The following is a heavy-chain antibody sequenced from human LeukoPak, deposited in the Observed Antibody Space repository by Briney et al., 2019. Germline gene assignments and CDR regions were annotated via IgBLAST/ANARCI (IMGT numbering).Heavy chain of an antibody. J-gene: IGHJ5*02. Sequence: PGGSLRLSCAASGFTVSSNYMSWVRQAPGKGLEWVSVIYSGGSTYYADSVKGRFTISRDNSKNTLYLQMNSLRAEDTAVYYCARPKYNNNLSYQLFDPWGQGNLVNGSS. CDR1: GFTVSSNY. D-gene: IGHD1-14*01. V-gene: IGHV3-66*01. CDR3: ARPKYNNNLSYQLFDP. CDR2: IYSGGST.